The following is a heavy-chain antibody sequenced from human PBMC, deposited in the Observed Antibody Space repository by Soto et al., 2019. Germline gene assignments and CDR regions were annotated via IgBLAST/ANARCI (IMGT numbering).Heavy chain of an antibody. CDR1: GFTFSSYA. J-gene: IGHJ4*02. D-gene: IGHD3-22*01. V-gene: IGHV3-23*01. CDR2: ISGSGGST. Sequence: EVQLLESGGGLVQPGGSLRLSCAASGFTFSSYAMSWVRQAPGKGLEWVSTISGSGGSTYYADSVKGRFTISRGNSKNTLFLQMTSLRAEDTAVYYCAKECLPESSGHPNDYWGQGTLVTVSS. CDR3: AKECLPESSGHPNDY.